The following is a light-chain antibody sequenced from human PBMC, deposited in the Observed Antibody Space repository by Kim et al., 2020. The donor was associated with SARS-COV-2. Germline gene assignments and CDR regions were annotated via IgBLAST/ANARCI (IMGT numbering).Light chain of an antibody. Sequence: EVVMTQSPATLSVSPGERATLSCRASQSVSTDLAWYQQKSGQAPRLLIYGASTRATGIPARFSGSGCGTEFTLTISGLQSEDLAVYYCQQYKNWPPITFGQGTRLEIK. CDR3: QQYKNWPPIT. J-gene: IGKJ5*01. CDR2: GAS. CDR1: QSVSTD. V-gene: IGKV3D-15*01.